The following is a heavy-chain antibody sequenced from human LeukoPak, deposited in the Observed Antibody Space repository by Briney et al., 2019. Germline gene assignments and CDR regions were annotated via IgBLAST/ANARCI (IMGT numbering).Heavy chain of an antibody. CDR2: ISSSGSTI. CDR1: GFTFSSYE. Sequence: PGGSLRLSCTASGFTFSSYEMNWVRQAPGKGLEWVSCISSSGSTIYYADSVKGRFTISRDNAKNSLYLQMNSLRAEDTAVYYCARDRSSSWHDAFDIWGQGTMVTVSS. CDR3: ARDRSSSWHDAFDI. J-gene: IGHJ3*02. D-gene: IGHD6-13*01. V-gene: IGHV3-48*03.